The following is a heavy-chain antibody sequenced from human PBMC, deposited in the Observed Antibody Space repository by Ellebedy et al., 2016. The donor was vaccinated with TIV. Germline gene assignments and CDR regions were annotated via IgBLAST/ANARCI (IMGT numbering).Heavy chain of an antibody. Sequence: GGSLRLXCAASGFTFSDFYMSWIRQAPGKGLEWVSYISGSGSTIHYADSVKGRFTISRDNAKNSLYLQMNSLRAEDTAVYYCARVGITMVRAFDYWGQGTLVTVSS. D-gene: IGHD3-10*01. CDR1: GFTFSDFY. CDR2: ISGSGSTI. CDR3: ARVGITMVRAFDY. V-gene: IGHV3-11*01. J-gene: IGHJ4*02.